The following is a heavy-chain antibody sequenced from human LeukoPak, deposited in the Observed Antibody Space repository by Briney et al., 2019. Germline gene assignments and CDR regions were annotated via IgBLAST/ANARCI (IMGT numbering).Heavy chain of an antibody. CDR1: GGSISSYY. J-gene: IGHJ4*02. CDR2: IYFSGRT. V-gene: IGHV4-59*08. Sequence: SETLSLTCTVSGGSISSYYWSWLRQSPGKGLEWIGHIYFSGRTTYNPSLGSRLTISADTSTSQLSLKLSSVTAADTAVYYCARHKPTGSYPLELWGQGTLVTVSS. D-gene: IGHD3-10*01. CDR3: ARHKPTGSYPLEL.